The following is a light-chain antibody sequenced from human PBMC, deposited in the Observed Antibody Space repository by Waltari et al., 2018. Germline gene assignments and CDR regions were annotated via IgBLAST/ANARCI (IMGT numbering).Light chain of an antibody. CDR2: KVF. Sequence: DVVMTQSPLSLPVTLGQPATISCRSSQSLVHSDGKTYLNWFQQRPGQPPRRLIYKVFNRDSGVPERFSGSGSGTDFTLTISRVEAEDVGTYYCMQATQWPLTFGQGTKVEIK. CDR3: MQATQWPLT. J-gene: IGKJ1*01. CDR1: QSLVHSDGKTY. V-gene: IGKV2-30*02.